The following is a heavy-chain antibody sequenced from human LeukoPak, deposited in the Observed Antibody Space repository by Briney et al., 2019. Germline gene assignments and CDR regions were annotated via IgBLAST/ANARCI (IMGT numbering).Heavy chain of an antibody. V-gene: IGHV1-8*01. CDR2: MNPNSGNT. Sequence: GASVKVSCKASGYTFTSYDINWVRQATGQGLEWMGWMNPNSGNTGYAQKFQGRVTMTRNTSISTAYMELSSLRSEDTAVFYCARHRAEMATITDDAFDIWGQGTMVTVSS. D-gene: IGHD5-24*01. CDR3: ARHRAEMATITDDAFDI. J-gene: IGHJ3*02. CDR1: GYTFTSYD.